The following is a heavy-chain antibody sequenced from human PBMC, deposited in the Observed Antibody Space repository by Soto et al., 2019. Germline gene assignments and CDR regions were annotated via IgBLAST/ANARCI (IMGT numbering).Heavy chain of an antibody. V-gene: IGHV3-33*01. J-gene: IGHJ4*02. Sequence: PGGSLRLSCAASGFTFSSYGMHWVRQAPGKGLEWVAVIWYDGSNKYYADPVKGRFTISRDNSKNTLYLQMNSLRAEDTAVYYCAREYYDFWSGYLLDYWGQGTLVTVSS. CDR2: IWYDGSNK. CDR1: GFTFSSYG. CDR3: AREYYDFWSGYLLDY. D-gene: IGHD3-3*01.